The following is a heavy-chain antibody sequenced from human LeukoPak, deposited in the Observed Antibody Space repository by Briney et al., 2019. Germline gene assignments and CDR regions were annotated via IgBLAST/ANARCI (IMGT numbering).Heavy chain of an antibody. J-gene: IGHJ3*01. CDR3: ATVVGGYYPPVEGFDL. CDR2: IYPDGSSA. CDR1: GFTLSHYW. Sequence: PGGSLRLSCAASGFTLSHYWMHWVRQAPGKGLVWVSRIYPDGSSASYAGSVKGPFTISRDNAKNTLDMQMNSLTAEDTAVYYCATVVGGYYPPVEGFDLWGQGTMVSVSS. D-gene: IGHD3-3*01. V-gene: IGHV3-74*01.